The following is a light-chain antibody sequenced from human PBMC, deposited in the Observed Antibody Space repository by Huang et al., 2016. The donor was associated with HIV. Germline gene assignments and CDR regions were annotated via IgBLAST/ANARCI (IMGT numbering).Light chain of an antibody. CDR3: QQYHSKPWT. CDR1: QGISNS. V-gene: IGKV1-NL1*01. CDR2: ATS. J-gene: IGKJ1*01. Sequence: DIQMTQSPSSLSASVGDRVTITCRARQGISNSLAWYQQKPGKAPRLLLYATSKLESGVPSRVSGSGSGTHYVLTINTLQPEDFAIYYCQQYHSKPWTFGRGTKVDIK.